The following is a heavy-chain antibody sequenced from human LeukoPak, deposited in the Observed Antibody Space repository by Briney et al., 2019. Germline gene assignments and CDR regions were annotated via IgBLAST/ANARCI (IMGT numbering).Heavy chain of an antibody. D-gene: IGHD2-15*01. CDR3: ARKIAGTLRYWFDP. V-gene: IGHV1-2*02. CDR2: INPNSGGT. Sequence: GASVKVSCKASGGTFSSYAISWVRQAPGQGLEWMGWINPNSGGTNYAQKFQGRVTMTRDTSISTAYMELSRLRSDDTAVYYCARKIAGTLRYWFDPWGQGTLVTVSS. J-gene: IGHJ5*02. CDR1: GGTFSSYA.